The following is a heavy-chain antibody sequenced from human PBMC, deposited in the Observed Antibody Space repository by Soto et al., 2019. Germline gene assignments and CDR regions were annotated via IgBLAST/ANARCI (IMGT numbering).Heavy chain of an antibody. CDR1: GGFVSSGSYY. CDR2: MSHSGGT. V-gene: IGHV4-34*01. J-gene: IGHJ3*02. D-gene: IGHD1-1*01. Sequence: QVQLQQWGAGLLKPSETLSLTCAVYGGFVSSGSYYWSWIRQPPGKGLEWIGEMSHSGGTHFNPSLKSRVTISVDTSKSQFPLKMSSVTAAATALYYCARVERGTATTVVDAFDIWGPGTMVTVSS. CDR3: ARVERGTATTVVDAFDI.